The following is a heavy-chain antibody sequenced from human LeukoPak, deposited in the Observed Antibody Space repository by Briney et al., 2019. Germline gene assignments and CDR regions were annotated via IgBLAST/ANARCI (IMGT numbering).Heavy chain of an antibody. Sequence: PGGSLRLSCAGSGFTFSSYAMSWVRQAPGKGLEWVANIKQDGSEKYYVDSVKGRFTISRDNAKNSLYLQLNSLRAEDTAVYYCARDKVTGDSYFDCWGQGTLVTVSS. CDR3: ARDKVTGDSYFDC. J-gene: IGHJ4*02. CDR2: IKQDGSEK. V-gene: IGHV3-7*04. D-gene: IGHD1-20*01. CDR1: GFTFSSYA.